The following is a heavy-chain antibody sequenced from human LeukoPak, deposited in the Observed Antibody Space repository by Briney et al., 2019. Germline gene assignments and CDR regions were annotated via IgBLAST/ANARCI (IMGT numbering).Heavy chain of an antibody. Sequence: SETLSLTCTVSGGSISSYYWSWIRQPPGKGLECLGYIYYSGTTNYNPSLKSRVTISVDTSKNQFSLKLKYVTAADTAVYFCARGRGGGGSSNNWFDPWGQGTLVTVSS. J-gene: IGHJ5*02. CDR3: ARGRGGGGSSNNWFDP. CDR2: IYYSGTT. D-gene: IGHD2-15*01. CDR1: GGSISSYY. V-gene: IGHV4-59*12.